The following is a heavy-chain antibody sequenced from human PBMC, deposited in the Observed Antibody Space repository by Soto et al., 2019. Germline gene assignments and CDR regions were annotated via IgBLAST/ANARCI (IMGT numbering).Heavy chain of an antibody. Sequence: GGSLRLSCAASGFTFSSYGMNWVRQAPGKGLEWVAIIWYDGSNKYYADSVKGRFTISRDNSKNTLYLQMNSLRAEDTAVYYCARDHHDSSGYYSYYFDYWGQGTLVTVSS. CDR3: ARDHHDSSGYYSYYFDY. V-gene: IGHV3-33*01. D-gene: IGHD3-22*01. CDR2: IWYDGSNK. J-gene: IGHJ4*02. CDR1: GFTFSSYG.